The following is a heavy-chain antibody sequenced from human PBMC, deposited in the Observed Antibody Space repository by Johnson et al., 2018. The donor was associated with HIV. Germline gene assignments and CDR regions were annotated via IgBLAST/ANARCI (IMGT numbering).Heavy chain of an antibody. CDR3: ARDPPGRAFDV. V-gene: IGHV3-30*04. Sequence: QMQLVESGGGVVQPGRSLRLSCAASGFTFSSYAMHWVRQAPGKGLEWVAVISYDGSNKYYADSVRGRFTISRDNAKNSLFLQMNSLSAEDTAIYYCARDPPGRAFDVWGLGTTVTVSS. J-gene: IGHJ3*01. CDR1: GFTFSSYA. CDR2: ISYDGSNK.